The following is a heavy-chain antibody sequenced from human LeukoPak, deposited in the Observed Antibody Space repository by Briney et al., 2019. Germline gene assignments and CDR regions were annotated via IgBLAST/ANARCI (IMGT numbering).Heavy chain of an antibody. D-gene: IGHD1-26*01. J-gene: IGHJ4*02. V-gene: IGHV1-24*01. Sequence: ASVKVSCKVSGASLSETSIHWVRQAPGQWLEWMGGFDPEDGESIFAQRFQGRFSMTEDTSTDTAYMELRSLRPEDTAVYYCATADRWEPLDYWGQGTLVTVSS. CDR3: ATADRWEPLDY. CDR1: GASLSETS. CDR2: FDPEDGES.